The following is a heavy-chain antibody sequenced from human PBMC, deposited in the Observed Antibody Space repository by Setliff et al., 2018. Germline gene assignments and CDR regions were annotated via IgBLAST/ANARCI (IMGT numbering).Heavy chain of an antibody. J-gene: IGHJ4*02. V-gene: IGHV1-18*01. CDR3: ARINFYVSSGYYYASDN. D-gene: IGHD3-22*01. Sequence: ASVKVSCKTSGYKFNDYAISWVRQGPGQGLEWMGWISVYTGNTYYREKFQGRVSMTTDTSTSTAYMELRSLTSDDTAVYYCARINFYVSSGYYYASDNWGQGTLVTVSS. CDR1: GYKFNDYA. CDR2: ISVYTGNT.